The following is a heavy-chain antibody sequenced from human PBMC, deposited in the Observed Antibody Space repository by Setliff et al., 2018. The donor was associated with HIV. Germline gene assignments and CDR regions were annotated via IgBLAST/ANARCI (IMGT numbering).Heavy chain of an antibody. D-gene: IGHD2-21*02. CDR3: ARQFSDSFDY. J-gene: IGHJ4*02. V-gene: IGHV1-2*02. CDR1: GYTFIDYF. CDR2: ISPYDLSE. Sequence: SVTVSGKASGYTFIDYFIHWVRQAPGQGIEWMGWISPYDLSERISQRFRGRVTMTRDTSINAAYLDLSGLTSDDTAVYYCARQFSDSFDYWGQGALVTVSS.